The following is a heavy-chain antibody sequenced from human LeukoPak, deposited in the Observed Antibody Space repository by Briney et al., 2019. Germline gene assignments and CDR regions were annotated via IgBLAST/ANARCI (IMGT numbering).Heavy chain of an antibody. CDR1: GGSFSGYY. CDR2: INHSGST. J-gene: IGHJ4*02. Sequence: SETPSLTCAVYGGSFSGYYWSWIRQPPGKGLEWIGEINHSGSTNYNPSLKSRVTMSVDTSQNQFSLKLSSVTAADTAVYYCATQILLCHYYWGQGTLVTVSS. V-gene: IGHV4-34*01. D-gene: IGHD3-10*01. CDR3: ATQILLCHYY.